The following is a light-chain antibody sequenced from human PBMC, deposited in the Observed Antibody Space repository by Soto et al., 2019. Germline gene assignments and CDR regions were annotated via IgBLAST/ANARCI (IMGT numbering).Light chain of an antibody. Sequence: QSALTQPRSVSGSPGQSVAISCTGIGGFDFVSWYQQYPGKAPKLMIYDVTNRPSGVPDRFSASKSGDTASLTISGLPAEDEADYYCCSYTGSYSVFGGGTKLTVL. CDR1: GGFDF. V-gene: IGLV2-11*01. CDR3: CSYTGSYSV. J-gene: IGLJ3*02. CDR2: DVT.